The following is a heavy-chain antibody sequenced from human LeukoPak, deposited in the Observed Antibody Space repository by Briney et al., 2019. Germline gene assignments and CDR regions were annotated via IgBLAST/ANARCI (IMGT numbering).Heavy chain of an antibody. J-gene: IGHJ3*02. Sequence: SETLSLTCTVSGGSISSGDYYWSWIRQPPGKGLEWIGYIYYSGSTYYNPSLKSRVTISVDTSKNQFSLKLSSVTAADTAVYYCARDPLITMVRGGYAFDIWGQGTMVTVSS. CDR2: IYYSGST. V-gene: IGHV4-30-4*01. D-gene: IGHD3-10*01. CDR1: GGSISSGDYY. CDR3: ARDPLITMVRGGYAFDI.